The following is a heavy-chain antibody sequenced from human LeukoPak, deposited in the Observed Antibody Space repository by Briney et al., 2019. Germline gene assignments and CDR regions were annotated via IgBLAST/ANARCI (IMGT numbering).Heavy chain of an antibody. V-gene: IGHV3-21*01. J-gene: IGHJ6*02. Sequence: GGSLRLSCAASGFTFSSYSMNWVRQAPEKGLEWVSSISSSSSYIYYADSVKGRFTTSRDNAKNSLYLQMNSLRAEDTAVYYCARGISAGGMDVWGQGTTVTVSS. CDR3: ARGISAGGMDV. CDR2: ISSSSSYI. CDR1: GFTFSSYS. D-gene: IGHD2-15*01.